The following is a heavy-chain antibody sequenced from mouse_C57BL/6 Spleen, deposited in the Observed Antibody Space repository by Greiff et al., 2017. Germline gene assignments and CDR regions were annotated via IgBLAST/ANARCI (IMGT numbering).Heavy chain of an antibody. J-gene: IGHJ3*01. CDR3: ARHEGYYYGSSAAWFAY. V-gene: IGHV1-62-2*01. D-gene: IGHD1-1*01. CDR2: FYPGSGSI. Sequence: VMLVESGAELVKPGASVKLSCKASGYTFTEYTIHWVKQRSGQGLEWIGWFYPGSGSIKYNEKFKDKATLTADKSSSTVYMELSRVTSEDSAVYFCARHEGYYYGSSAAWFAYWGQGTLVTVSA. CDR1: GYTFTEYT.